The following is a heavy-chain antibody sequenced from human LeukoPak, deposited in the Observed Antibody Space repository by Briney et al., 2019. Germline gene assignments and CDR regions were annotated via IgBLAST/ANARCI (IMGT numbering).Heavy chain of an antibody. J-gene: IGHJ5*02. V-gene: IGHV4-34*01. Sequence: SETLSLTCAVYGGSFSGYYWSWIRQPPGKGLEWIGEINHSGSTNYNPSLKSRVTISLDTSKNQFSLKVTSVTAADTAVYYCARSTSSGPYTWFDPWGQGTLVTVSS. CDR3: ARSTSSGPYTWFDP. CDR1: GGSFSGYY. D-gene: IGHD6-25*01. CDR2: INHSGST.